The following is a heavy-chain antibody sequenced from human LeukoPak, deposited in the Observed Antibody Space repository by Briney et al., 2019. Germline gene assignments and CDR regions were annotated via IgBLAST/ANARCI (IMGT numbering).Heavy chain of an antibody. CDR2: ISSSSSTI. V-gene: IGHV3-48*02. J-gene: IGHJ4*02. CDR1: GFTFSTYL. D-gene: IGHD2-2*01. CDR3: ARDVCSSTSCYPNGDY. Sequence: PGGSLTLSCASSGFTFSTYLMYWVRHAPGKGLEWVSYISSSSSTIYYADSVKGRFTISRDNAKNSLYLQMNSLRDEDTAVYYCARDVCSSTSCYPNGDYWGQGTLVTVSS.